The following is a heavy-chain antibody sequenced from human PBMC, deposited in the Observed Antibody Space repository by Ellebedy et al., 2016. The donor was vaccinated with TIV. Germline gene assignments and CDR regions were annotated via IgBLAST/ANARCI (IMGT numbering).Heavy chain of an antibody. Sequence: PGGSLRLSCAASGFTFSSYSINWVRQAPGMGLEWVSSISGRSSDIFYADSVKGRFTVSRDNTQNSVYLQMSGLRADDTAVYYCARDKTDDSDGYYAGMDYWGQGTLVTVSS. CDR3: ARDKTDDSDGYYAGMDY. V-gene: IGHV3-21*01. CDR1: GFTFSSYS. CDR2: ISGRSSDI. D-gene: IGHD3-22*01. J-gene: IGHJ4*02.